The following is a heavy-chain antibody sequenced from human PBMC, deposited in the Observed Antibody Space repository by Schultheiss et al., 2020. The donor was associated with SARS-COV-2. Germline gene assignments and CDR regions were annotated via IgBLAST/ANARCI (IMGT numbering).Heavy chain of an antibody. CDR1: GYTFTSYG. Sequence: ASVKVSCKASGYTFTSYGISWVRQAPGQGLEWVGRINANSGGTDYGQKFQGRVTMTRDTSISTAYMELSRLRSDDTAVYYCARVCSSTSCHDYWGQGTLVTVSS. CDR2: INANSGGT. CDR3: ARVCSSTSCHDY. D-gene: IGHD2-2*01. V-gene: IGHV1-2*06. J-gene: IGHJ4*02.